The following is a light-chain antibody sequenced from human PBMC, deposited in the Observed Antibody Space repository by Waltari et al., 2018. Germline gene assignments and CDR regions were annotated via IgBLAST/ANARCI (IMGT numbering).Light chain of an antibody. CDR1: SSDIGGYNY. J-gene: IGLJ2*01. V-gene: IGLV2-14*01. CDR2: EIN. Sequence: QSALTQPASMSGSLGQSITISCTGTSSDIGGYNYISWYQQPPGKAPKLMIYEINNRPSGGSNRFSGSKSGNTASLTISGLQAEDEADYYCSSYTSTSTIVFGGGTKLTVL. CDR3: SSYTSTSTIV.